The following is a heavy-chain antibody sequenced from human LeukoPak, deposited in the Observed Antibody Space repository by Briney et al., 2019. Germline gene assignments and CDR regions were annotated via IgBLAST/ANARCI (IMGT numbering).Heavy chain of an antibody. CDR1: GGTFSSYA. J-gene: IGHJ5*02. Sequence: ASVKVSCKASGGTFSSYAISWVRQAPGQGLEWMGGIIPIFGTANYAQKFQGRVTITADESTSTAYMELSSLRSEDTAVYYCARDLRYYDSSGEFDPWGQGTLVTVSS. V-gene: IGHV1-69*13. CDR2: IIPIFGTA. D-gene: IGHD3-22*01. CDR3: ARDLRYYDSSGEFDP.